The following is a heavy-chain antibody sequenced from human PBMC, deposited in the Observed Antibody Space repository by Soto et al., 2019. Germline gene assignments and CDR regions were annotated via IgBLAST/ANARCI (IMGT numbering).Heavy chain of an antibody. CDR1: GYTFTDYY. D-gene: IGHD6-19*01. V-gene: IGHV1-46*01. CDR3: ARVQTYSSSWYHFDY. CDR2: INPSGDKT. J-gene: IGHJ4*02. Sequence: ASVKVSCKASGYTFTDYYMHWVRQAPGQGLEWMGIINPSGDKTKYAQKYQGRVTMTRDTSTSTVYMELSSMRSEDTAVYYCARVQTYSSSWYHFDYWGQGTLVTVS.